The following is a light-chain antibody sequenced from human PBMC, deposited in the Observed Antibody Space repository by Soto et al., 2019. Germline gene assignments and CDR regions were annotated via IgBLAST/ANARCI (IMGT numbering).Light chain of an antibody. CDR3: SSYAGSNNYV. V-gene: IGLV2-8*01. Sequence: QSALTQPPSASGSPGQSVTISCTGDSSDVGGYNYVSWYQQHSGKAPKLMIYEVSKRPSGVPDRFSGSKSGNTASLIVSGLQAEDVADYYCSSYAGSNNYVFGTGTKLTVL. CDR1: SSDVGGYNY. CDR2: EVS. J-gene: IGLJ1*01.